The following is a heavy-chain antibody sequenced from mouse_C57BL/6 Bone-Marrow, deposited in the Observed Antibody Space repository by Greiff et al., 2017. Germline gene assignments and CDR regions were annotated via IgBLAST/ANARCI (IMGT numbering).Heavy chain of an antibody. CDR2: IYPRSGNT. CDR3: AREGNYYSYYAMDD. CDR1: GYTLTSYG. Sequence: QVQLQQSGAELARPGASVKLSCKASGYTLTSYGISWVKQRTGQGLEWIGEIYPRSGNTYYNEKFKGKATLTADKSSSTAYMELRSLTSEDSAVYFCAREGNYYSYYAMDDWGQGTSVTVSS. V-gene: IGHV1-81*01. D-gene: IGHD2-1*01. J-gene: IGHJ4*01.